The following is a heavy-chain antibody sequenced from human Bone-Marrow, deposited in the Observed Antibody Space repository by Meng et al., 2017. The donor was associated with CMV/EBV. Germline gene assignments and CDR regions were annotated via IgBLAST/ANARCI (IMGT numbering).Heavy chain of an antibody. CDR3: AGDGLIRFGELLGTNFDYYYGMDV. CDR1: GCTFSSYA. Sequence: SVKVSCKASGCTFSSYAISWVRQAPGQGLEWMGGIIPIFGTANYAQKFQGRVTMTRDTSISTAYMELSRLRSDDTALYYRAGDGLIRFGELLGTNFDYYYGMDVWGQGTTVTVSS. CDR2: IIPIFGTA. V-gene: IGHV1-69*05. J-gene: IGHJ6*02. D-gene: IGHD3-10*01.